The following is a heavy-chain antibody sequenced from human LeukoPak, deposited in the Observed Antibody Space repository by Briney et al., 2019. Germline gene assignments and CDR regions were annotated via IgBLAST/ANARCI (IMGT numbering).Heavy chain of an antibody. CDR3: ARDANYYDSSALGY. CDR2: IWYDGSNK. CDR1: GFTFSSYG. V-gene: IGHV3-33*01. D-gene: IGHD3-22*01. Sequence: GRSLRLSCAASGFTFSSYGMHWVRQAPGKGLEGVAVIWYDGSNKYYADSVKGRFTISRVNSKNTLYLQMNSLRAEDTAVYYCARDANYYDSSALGYWGQGTLVTVSS. J-gene: IGHJ4*02.